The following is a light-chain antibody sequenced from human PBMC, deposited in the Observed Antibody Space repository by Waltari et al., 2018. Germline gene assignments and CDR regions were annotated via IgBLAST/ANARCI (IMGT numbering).Light chain of an antibody. V-gene: IGKV3-11*01. CDR3: QQRSNWPPLT. CDR2: DAS. CDR1: QSVSNY. J-gene: IGKJ4*01. Sequence: EIVLTQSPATLSLSPGESATLSCRASQSVSNYLAWYQQKPGQAPRPLIYDASNRATGIPARFSGRGSGTDFTLTISSLEPEDFAVYYCQQRSNWPPLTFGGGTKVEMK.